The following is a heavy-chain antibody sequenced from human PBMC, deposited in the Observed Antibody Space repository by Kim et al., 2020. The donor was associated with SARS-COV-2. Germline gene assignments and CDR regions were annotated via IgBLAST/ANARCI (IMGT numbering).Heavy chain of an antibody. J-gene: IGHJ6*02. Sequence: AYGAAVKGRFTFSRDDSKTMAFLEMNSLKTEDTAVYYCVASYGGDYYGMDVWGQGTTVTVSS. D-gene: IGHD3-10*01. CDR3: VASYGGDYYGMDV. V-gene: IGHV3-73*01.